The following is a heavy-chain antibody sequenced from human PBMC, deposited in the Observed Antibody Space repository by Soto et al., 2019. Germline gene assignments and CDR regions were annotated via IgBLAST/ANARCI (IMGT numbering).Heavy chain of an antibody. J-gene: IGHJ4*02. CDR1: GFTFSSYA. CDR2: ISFDGSNK. Sequence: QVRLVEFGGGVVQPGKSLRLSCAASGFTFSSYAMHWVRQAPGKGLEWVAVISFDGSNKYYADSVKGRFTISRDNSKNTLHLQMNSLRAEDTALYYCARVSIEGVITAYYFDYWGQGTLVTVSS. D-gene: IGHD3-22*01. CDR3: ARVSIEGVITAYYFDY. V-gene: IGHV3-30-3*01.